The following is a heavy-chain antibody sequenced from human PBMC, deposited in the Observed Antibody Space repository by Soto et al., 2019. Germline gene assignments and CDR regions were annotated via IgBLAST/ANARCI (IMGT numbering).Heavy chain of an antibody. CDR1: GYTFTHYY. D-gene: IGHD5-18*01. CDR3: ATSVNSAMAFDY. Sequence: QVQLVQSGAEVKKPGASVKVSCKASGYTFTHYYIHWVRQAPGQGLEWMGIINPNGGSTTYAQKFRAGCTMTRDTSTSTVYMELSSLRSEYSAVYYCATSVNSAMAFDYWGQGTLVTVSS. J-gene: IGHJ4*02. CDR2: INPNGGST. V-gene: IGHV1-46*01.